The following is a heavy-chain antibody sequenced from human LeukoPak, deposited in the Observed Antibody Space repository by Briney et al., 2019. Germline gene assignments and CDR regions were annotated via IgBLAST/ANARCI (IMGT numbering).Heavy chain of an antibody. CDR3: AKGTTISAFDI. D-gene: IGHD3-9*01. V-gene: IGHV4-59*01. J-gene: IGHJ3*02. CDR1: GGSISSYY. CDR2: MYNSGST. Sequence: PSETLSLTCTVSGGSISSYYWSWIRQPPGKGLEWIGSMYNSGSTNFNPSLRSRVTISVDTSKNQFSLKLSSVTAADTAVYYCAKGTTISAFDIWGQGTTVTVSS.